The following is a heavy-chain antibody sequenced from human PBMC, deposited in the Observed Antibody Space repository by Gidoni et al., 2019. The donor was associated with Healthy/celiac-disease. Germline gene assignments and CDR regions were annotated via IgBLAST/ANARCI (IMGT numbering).Heavy chain of an antibody. V-gene: IGHV1-69*01. Sequence: QVQLVQSGAEVKKPGSSAQVSCKASGVAFSSYAISWVRQAPGLGLDWMGGIIHIFGTANYAQKFQGRVTINADEYTSTAYMELSSLSSEDTAVYYCARGRKVELRPPFDPWGQGTLVTVSS. J-gene: IGHJ5*02. CDR3: ARGRKVELRPPFDP. CDR1: GVAFSSYA. CDR2: IIHIFGTA. D-gene: IGHD1-7*01.